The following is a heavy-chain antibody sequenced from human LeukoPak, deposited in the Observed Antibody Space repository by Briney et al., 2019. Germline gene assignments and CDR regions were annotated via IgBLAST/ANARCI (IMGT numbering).Heavy chain of an antibody. J-gene: IGHJ3*02. D-gene: IGHD3-10*01. CDR1: GGSFSGYY. CDR3: ARQRRITMVRAARPDAFDI. CDR2: INHSGST. Sequence: PSGTLSLTCAVYGGSFSGYYWSWIRQPPGKGLEWLGEINHSGSTNYNPSLKSRVTISVDTSKNQFSLKLSSVTAADTAVYYCARQRRITMVRAARPDAFDIWGQGTMVTVSS. V-gene: IGHV4-34*01.